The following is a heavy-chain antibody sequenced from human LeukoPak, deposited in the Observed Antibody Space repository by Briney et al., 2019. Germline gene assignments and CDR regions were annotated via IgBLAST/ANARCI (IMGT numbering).Heavy chain of an antibody. CDR1: DVSISSYY. J-gene: IGHJ4*02. D-gene: IGHD6-19*01. V-gene: IGHV4-4*07. CDR2: IYTNGIT. Sequence: TPSETLSLTCTVSDVSISSYYWNWIRQPAGKRLEGIVRIYTNGITNYSPSLKSLVTISVGTSNNQFSLNPNSFTSADTAFYSFARARSATISVAGACFDYWGQGILVTASS. CDR3: ARARSATISVAGACFDY.